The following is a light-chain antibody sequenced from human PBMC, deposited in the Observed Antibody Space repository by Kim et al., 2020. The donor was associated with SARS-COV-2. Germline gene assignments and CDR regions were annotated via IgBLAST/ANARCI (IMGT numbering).Light chain of an antibody. V-gene: IGKV3-11*01. CDR1: QSVSRY. Sequence: EIVLTQSPATLFLSPGERATLSCRASQSVSRYLAWYQQKAGQAPRLLISDASKRATGIPARFSGSGSGTDFTLTISSLEPEDFAVYYCQQRSNWPPAITFGQGTRLEIK. J-gene: IGKJ5*01. CDR2: DAS. CDR3: QQRSNWPPAIT.